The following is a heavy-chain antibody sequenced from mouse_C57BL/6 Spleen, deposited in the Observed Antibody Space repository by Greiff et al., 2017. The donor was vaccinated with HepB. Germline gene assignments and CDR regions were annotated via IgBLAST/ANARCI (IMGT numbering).Heavy chain of an antibody. J-gene: IGHJ4*01. CDR3: ARDLVMGGYYVNAMDY. CDR2: ISDGGSYT. V-gene: IGHV5-4*01. Sequence: EVQRVESGGGLVKPGGSLKLSCAASGFTFSSYAMSWVRQTPEKRLEWVATISDGGSYTYYPDNVKGRFTISRDNAKNNLYLQMSHLKSEDTAMYYCARDLVMGGYYVNAMDYWGQGTSVTVSS. CDR1: GFTFSSYA. D-gene: IGHD2-3*01.